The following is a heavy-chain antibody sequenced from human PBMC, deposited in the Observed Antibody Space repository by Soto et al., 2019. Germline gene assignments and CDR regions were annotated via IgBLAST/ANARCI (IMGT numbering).Heavy chain of an antibody. D-gene: IGHD3-9*01. CDR2: MNPNSGNT. J-gene: IGHJ6*03. CDR3: ARGRNSYYDILNYYYYMDV. V-gene: IGHV1-8*01. Sequence: ASVKVSCKASGYTFTSYDINWVRQATGQGLEWMGWMNPNSGNTGYAQKFQGRVTMTRNTSISTAYMELSSLRSEDTAVYYCARGRNSYYDILNYYYYMDVWGKGATVTVSS. CDR1: GYTFTSYD.